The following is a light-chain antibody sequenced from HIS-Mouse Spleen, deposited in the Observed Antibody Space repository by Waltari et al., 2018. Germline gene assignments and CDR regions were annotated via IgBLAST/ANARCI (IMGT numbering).Light chain of an antibody. CDR3: CSYAGSSTFVV. J-gene: IGLJ2*01. CDR2: EGS. CDR1: SSDVGSYNL. Sequence: TISCTGTSSDVGSYNLVSWYQQHPGKAPKLMIYEGSKRPSGVSNRFSGSKSGNTASLTISGLQAEDEADYYCCSYAGSSTFVVFGGGTKLTVL. V-gene: IGLV2-23*03.